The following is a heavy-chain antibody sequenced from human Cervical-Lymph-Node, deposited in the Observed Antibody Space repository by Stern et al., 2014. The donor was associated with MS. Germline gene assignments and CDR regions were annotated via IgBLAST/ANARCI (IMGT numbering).Heavy chain of an antibody. J-gene: IGHJ4*02. V-gene: IGHV4-61*01. D-gene: IGHD3-16*02. CDR1: GGSVSSAIYY. CDR2: IFHTGYT. CDR3: ARVGRAWRLSPNFDY. Sequence: QVQLQESGPGLVKTSETLYLTCTVSGGSVSSAIYYWGRIRQAPGRGLVWIGHIFHTGYTKYNPSLKSRVTSSVTTSKTQFSLRLSPATAADTAVYYCARVGRAWRLSPNFDYWGPGTLVTVSS.